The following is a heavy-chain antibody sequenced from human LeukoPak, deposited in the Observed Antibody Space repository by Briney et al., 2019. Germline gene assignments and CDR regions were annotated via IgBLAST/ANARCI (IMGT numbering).Heavy chain of an antibody. D-gene: IGHD3-10*02. J-gene: IGHJ4*02. V-gene: IGHV3-7*03. Sequence: LPGGSLRLSCAASGFTFSNYWMSWVRQAPGKGPEWMGNIKEDGSEAYYVDSVKGRFTISRDNAQNSLYLHMHSPRVEDTAVYYCARDPYVSNFDYWGQGTLVTVSS. CDR2: IKEDGSEA. CDR3: ARDPYVSNFDY. CDR1: GFTFSNYW.